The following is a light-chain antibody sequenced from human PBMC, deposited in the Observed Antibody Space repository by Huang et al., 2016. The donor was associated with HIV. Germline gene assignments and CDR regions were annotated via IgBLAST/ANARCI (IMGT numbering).Light chain of an antibody. CDR1: QNIGRD. Sequence: DIQMTQSPSSLSASVGDRVTITCRASQNIGRDLNWYQQKSGKAPKLLIYAASSLQRGVPSRFSGIGFGTDFTLTISSLQPEDFATYYCQQSYSITRNTFGQGTKVEIK. CDR3: QQSYSITRNT. CDR2: AAS. J-gene: IGKJ2*01. V-gene: IGKV1-39*01.